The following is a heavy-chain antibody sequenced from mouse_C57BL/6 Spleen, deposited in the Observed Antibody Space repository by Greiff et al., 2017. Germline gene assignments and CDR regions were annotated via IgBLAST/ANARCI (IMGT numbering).Heavy chain of an antibody. V-gene: IGHV1-59*01. CDR2: IDPSDSYT. D-gene: IGHD2-1*01. CDR1: GYTFTSYW. J-gene: IGHJ2*01. Sequence: QVQLQQPGAELVRHGTSVKLSCKASGYTFTSYWMHWVKQRPGQGLEWIGVIDPSDSYTNYNQKFKGKATLTVDTSSSTAYMQRSSLTSEDSAVYYCVKYYGIYKENWGQGTTLTVSS. CDR3: VKYYGIYKEN.